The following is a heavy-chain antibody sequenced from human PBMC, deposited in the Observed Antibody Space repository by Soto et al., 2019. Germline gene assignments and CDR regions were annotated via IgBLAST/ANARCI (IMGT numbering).Heavy chain of an antibody. CDR3: ARAPRGNYGYPSYFDY. CDR1: GGSISSGGYY. CDR2: IYYSGTT. D-gene: IGHD3-10*01. J-gene: IGHJ4*02. Sequence: SETLSLTCTVSGGSISSGGYYWTWIRQHPGKGLEWIGYIYYSGTTYYNPSLKSRLTISVDTSKNQFSLKLSSVTAADTAVYYCARAPRGNYGYPSYFDYWGQGTLVTVSS. V-gene: IGHV4-31*03.